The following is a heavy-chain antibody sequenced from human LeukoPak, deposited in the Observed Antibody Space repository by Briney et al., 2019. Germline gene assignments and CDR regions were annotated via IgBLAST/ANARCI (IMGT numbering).Heavy chain of an antibody. J-gene: IGHJ4*02. CDR1: GFIFSSYS. CDR3: ARVYRRYFDC. D-gene: IGHD1-14*01. Sequence: GGSLRLSCAASGFIFSSYSMNWVRQAPGKGLEWVSYISSSSSSIYYADAVKGRFTISRDNAKNSLYLQMNSLRAEDTAVYYCARVYRRYFDCWGQGTLVTVSS. V-gene: IGHV3-48*01. CDR2: ISSSSSSI.